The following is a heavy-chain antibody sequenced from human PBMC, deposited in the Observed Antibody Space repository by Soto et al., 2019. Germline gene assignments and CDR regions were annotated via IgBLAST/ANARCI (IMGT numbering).Heavy chain of an antibody. J-gene: IGHJ5*02. V-gene: IGHV5-51*01. CDR1: GYSFTSYW. Sequence: GESLKISCKGSGYSFTSYWIGWVRQTPGKGLEWMGIIYPGDSDTRYSPSFQGQVTISADKSISTAYLQWSSLKASDTAMYYCTRHGGPGIAAAPNWFDPWGQGTLVTVSS. CDR2: IYPGDSDT. D-gene: IGHD6-13*01. CDR3: TRHGGPGIAAAPNWFDP.